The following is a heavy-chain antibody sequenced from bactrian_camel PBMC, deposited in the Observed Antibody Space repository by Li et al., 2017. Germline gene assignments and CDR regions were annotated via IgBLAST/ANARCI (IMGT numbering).Heavy chain of an antibody. D-gene: IGHD1*01. J-gene: IGHJ6*01. V-gene: IGHV3S40*01. CDR1: GFAFSSHD. CDR2: INSGGGTIT. Sequence: VQLVESGGGLVQPGGSLRLSCATSGFAFSSHDMTWVRQAPGKGLEWVSSINSGGGTITYYADSVKGRFTISRDNAKNTVYLQMNSLKSEDTALYYCATDLLGRWWRFGYWGQGTQVTVS. CDR3: ATDLLGRWWRFGY.